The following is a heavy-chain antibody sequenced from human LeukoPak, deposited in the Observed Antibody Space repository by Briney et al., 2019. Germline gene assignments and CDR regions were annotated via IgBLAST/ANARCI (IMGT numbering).Heavy chain of an antibody. V-gene: IGHV3-7*01. D-gene: IGHD6-19*01. J-gene: IGHJ4*02. CDR3: ARDHAVAGIDY. CDR1: GFTFSSHW. CDR2: IKDDGRRK. Sequence: GGSLRLSCAASGFTFSSHWMSWVRQAPGKGLEWVANIKDDGRRKYYVDSVKGRFTISRDNSKNSLYLQMNSLRVEDTALYYCARDHAVAGIDYWGQGTLVTVSS.